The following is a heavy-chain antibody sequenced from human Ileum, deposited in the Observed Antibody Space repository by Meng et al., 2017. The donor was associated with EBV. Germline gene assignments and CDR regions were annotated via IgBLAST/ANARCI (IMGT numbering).Heavy chain of an antibody. D-gene: IGHD3-22*01. CDR3: ARNVPGTSAYYD. CDR1: GYSIRSTNW. CDR2: IYYSGST. J-gene: IGHJ4*02. Sequence: GQLQESGPGLVKLSEPLSLTCAVSGYSIRSTNWWGWIRQAPWKGLEGIGYIYYSGSTSYNPSLKSRVTMSVDTSKNQFSLNLNSVTAVDTAVYYCARNVPGTSAYYDWGQGTLVTVSS. V-gene: IGHV4-28*01.